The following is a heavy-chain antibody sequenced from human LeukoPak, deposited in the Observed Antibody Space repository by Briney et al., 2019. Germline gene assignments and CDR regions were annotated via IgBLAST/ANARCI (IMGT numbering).Heavy chain of an antibody. J-gene: IGHJ5*02. D-gene: IGHD2-15*01. CDR1: GGSITSIHYY. V-gene: IGHV4-39*01. CDR2: IYYFGST. Sequence: SETLSLTCTVSGGSITSIHYYWGWIRQPPGKGLEWIGNIYYFGSTYYNPSLRSRVTISADTSKNQFSLKLSSVTAADTALYYCARMTCGGGTCWWFDPWGQGTLVTVSS. CDR3: ARMTCGGGTCWWFDP.